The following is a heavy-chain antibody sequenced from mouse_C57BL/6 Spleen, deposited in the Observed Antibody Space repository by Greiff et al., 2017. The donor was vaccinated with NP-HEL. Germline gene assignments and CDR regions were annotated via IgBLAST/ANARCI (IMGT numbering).Heavy chain of an antibody. V-gene: IGHV5-6*01. CDR3: ARHEGSTMITH. J-gene: IGHJ3*01. D-gene: IGHD2-4*01. CDR1: GFTFSSYG. Sequence: EVHLVESGGDLVKPGGSLKLSCAASGFTFSSYGMSWVRQTPDKRLEWVATISSGGSYTYYPDSVKGRFTISRDNAKNTLYLQMSSLKSEDTAMYYCARHEGSTMITHWGQGTLVTVSA. CDR2: ISSGGSYT.